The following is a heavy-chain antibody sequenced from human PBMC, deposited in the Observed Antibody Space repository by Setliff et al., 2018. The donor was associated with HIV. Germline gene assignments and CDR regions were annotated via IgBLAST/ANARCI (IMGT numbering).Heavy chain of an antibody. CDR1: GYTFINYG. V-gene: IGHV1-18*01. Sequence: GASVKVSCKASGYTFINYGISWVRQAPGQGLEWMGWISVYNGNTNYAQKFQGRVTMTTDTSTSTAYMEMRSLRSDDTAVYFCARDVDNAGTHPPDYWGQGTLVTVSS. CDR2: ISVYNGNT. CDR3: ARDVDNAGTHPPDY. J-gene: IGHJ4*02. D-gene: IGHD1-20*01.